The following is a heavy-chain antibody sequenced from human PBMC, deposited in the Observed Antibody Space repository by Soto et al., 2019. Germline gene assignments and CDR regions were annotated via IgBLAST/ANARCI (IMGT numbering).Heavy chain of an antibody. CDR3: ARGNQYYDFWSGYSRGGYYYYYGMDV. Sequence: GGSLRLSCAASGFTVSSNYMSWVRQAPGKGLEWVSVIYSGGSTYYADSVKGRFTISRDNSKNTLYLQMNSLRAEDTAVYYCARGNQYYDFWSGYSRGGYYYYYGMDVWGQGTTVTVSS. V-gene: IGHV3-53*01. J-gene: IGHJ6*02. CDR2: IYSGGST. D-gene: IGHD3-3*01. CDR1: GFTVSSNY.